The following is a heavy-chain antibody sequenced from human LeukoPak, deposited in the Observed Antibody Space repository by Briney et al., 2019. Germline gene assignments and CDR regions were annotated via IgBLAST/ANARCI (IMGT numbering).Heavy chain of an antibody. CDR2: INPNSGAT. Sequence: ASVKVSCKASGYTFTVNYMHWVRQAPGQGLEWMGWINPNSGATNYAQKFQGRVTMTRDTSISTAYMELSRLRSDDTAVYYCAKVFGIAVATTTFYTDDFWGQGTLVTVSS. V-gene: IGHV1-2*02. J-gene: IGHJ4*02. D-gene: IGHD6-19*01. CDR1: GYTFTVNY. CDR3: AKVFGIAVATTTFYTDDF.